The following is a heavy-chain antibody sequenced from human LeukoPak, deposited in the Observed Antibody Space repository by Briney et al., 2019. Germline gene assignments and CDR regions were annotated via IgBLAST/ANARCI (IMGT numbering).Heavy chain of an antibody. CDR3: ARGYCSGGSSYLVENWFDF. CDR1: GYTFSDYY. D-gene: IGHD2-15*01. Sequence: GGSVKVSCKASGYTFSDYYMYWLRQAPGEGLEWMGRINPKSGDTNYAQNFQGRVTMTRDTSMNTAYMELSRLRSDDTAVYFCARGYCSGGSSYLVENWFDFWGQGTLVTVSS. CDR2: INPKSGDT. V-gene: IGHV1-2*06. J-gene: IGHJ5*01.